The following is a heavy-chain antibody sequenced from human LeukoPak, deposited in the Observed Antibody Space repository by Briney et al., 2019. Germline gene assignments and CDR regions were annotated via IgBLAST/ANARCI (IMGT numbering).Heavy chain of an antibody. Sequence: SVKVSCKASGGTFSSYAISWVRQAPGQGLEWMGGIIPIFGTANYAQKFQGRVTITADESTSTAYMELSSLRSEDTAVYYCASYPGGYSSSYYSDYWGQGTLVTVSS. CDR2: IIPIFGTA. CDR3: ASYPGGYSSSYYSDY. D-gene: IGHD6-6*01. V-gene: IGHV1-69*13. J-gene: IGHJ4*02. CDR1: GGTFSSYA.